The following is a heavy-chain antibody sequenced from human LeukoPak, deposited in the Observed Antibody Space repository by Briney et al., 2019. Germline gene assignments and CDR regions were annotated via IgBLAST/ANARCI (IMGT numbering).Heavy chain of an antibody. J-gene: IGHJ4*02. CDR1: GDSVSSVRAA. Sequence: SQTLSLTCAISGDSVSSVRAAWNWIRQSPSRGLQWLGRTYYRSKWYSEYAVSVKSRITVNLDTSKMELSLQLKSVTPEDTAVYYCARGQKTAFDYWGQGTLVTVSS. V-gene: IGHV6-1*01. CDR3: ARGQKTAFDY. D-gene: IGHD2-21*02. CDR2: TYYRSKWYS.